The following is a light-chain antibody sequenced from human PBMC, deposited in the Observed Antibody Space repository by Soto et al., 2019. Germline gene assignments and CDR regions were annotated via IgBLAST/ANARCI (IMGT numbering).Light chain of an antibody. J-gene: IGKJ4*01. CDR3: QQSYSIPLT. CDR2: AAS. Sequence: DIQMTQSPYSLSASVGDRVTITCRASQSINTYLNWYQQKSGQAPNLLIYAASSLQSGVPSRFSGSGSGTDFTLTISNLQPEDFATYYCQQSYSIPLTFGGGTKVEI. V-gene: IGKV1-39*01. CDR1: QSINTY.